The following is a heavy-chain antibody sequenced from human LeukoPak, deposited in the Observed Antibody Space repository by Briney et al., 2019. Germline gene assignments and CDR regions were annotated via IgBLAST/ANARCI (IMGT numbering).Heavy chain of an antibody. Sequence: QSGGSLRLSCAASGFRFSSYWMTWVRQAPGKGLEWVANLNQDGSDKKYVDSVKGRFTISRDNAKNSLYLQMNSLRVEDTALYYCASDAYDYASESWGQGTLVTVSS. J-gene: IGHJ5*02. D-gene: IGHD2-2*01. CDR3: ASDAYDYASES. CDR1: GFRFSSYW. V-gene: IGHV3-7*01. CDR2: LNQDGSDK.